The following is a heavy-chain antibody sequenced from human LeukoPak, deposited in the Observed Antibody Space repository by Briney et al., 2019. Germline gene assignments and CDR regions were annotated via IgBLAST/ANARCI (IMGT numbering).Heavy chain of an antibody. D-gene: IGHD2-21*02. J-gene: IGHJ4*02. V-gene: IGHV3-23*01. CDR2: ISGSGGST. Sequence: PGGSLTLSCPASGFTFSSYAMSWVRQAPGKGLEWVADISGSGGSTYYADSVKGRFTISRDNSKNTLYLQMNSLRAEDTAVYYCAKDPGGDIRVADYWGQGTLVTVSS. CDR3: AKDPGGDIRVADY. CDR1: GFTFSSYA.